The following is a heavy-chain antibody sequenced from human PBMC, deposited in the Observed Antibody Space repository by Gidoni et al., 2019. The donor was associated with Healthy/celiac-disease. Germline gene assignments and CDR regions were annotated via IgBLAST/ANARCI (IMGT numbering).Heavy chain of an antibody. CDR2: INPNSGGT. J-gene: IGHJ6*02. CDR1: GYTFTGSY. D-gene: IGHD3-10*01. Sequence: QVQLVQSGAEVKKPGASVKVSCKASGYTFTGSYMHWVRQAPGQGLEWMGWINPNSGGTNYAQKFQGRVTMTRDTSISTAYMELSRLRSDDTAVYYCARGRNRRMVRGVGGYYYYGMDVWGQGTTVTVSS. CDR3: ARGRNRRMVRGVGGYYYYGMDV. V-gene: IGHV1-2*02.